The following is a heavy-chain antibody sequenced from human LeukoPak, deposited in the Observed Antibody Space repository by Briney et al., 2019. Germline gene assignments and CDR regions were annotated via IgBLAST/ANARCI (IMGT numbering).Heavy chain of an antibody. V-gene: IGHV3-7*03. CDR3: GRHRSGSGTYFIDH. D-gene: IGHD3-10*01. Sequence: TVRSLRLACVVSGFTFSSYCMIWVRQAPWNGLHWGSNMKKDGSEANYGDSVKGRFTSSRDNGKNSRDLRMNNPKTKDTALNEGGRHRSGSGTYFIDHRGQGTLVSVP. CDR2: MKKDGSEA. CDR1: GFTFSSYC. J-gene: IGHJ4*02.